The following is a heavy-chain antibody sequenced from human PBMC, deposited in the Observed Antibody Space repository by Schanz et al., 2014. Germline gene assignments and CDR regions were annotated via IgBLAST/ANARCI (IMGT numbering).Heavy chain of an antibody. J-gene: IGHJ4*02. D-gene: IGHD2-15*01. CDR2: IWSDGSTK. V-gene: IGHV3-33*08. Sequence: QVQLVESGGGLVKPGGSLRLSCAASGFTFSSYAMHWVRQAPGKGLEWVAVIWSDGSTKYYADSVKGRFTISRDNSKNTLYLQMNTLRAEDTAVYYCARDRGYCSGGSCLTFDYWGQGTLVTVSS. CDR3: ARDRGYCSGGSCLTFDY. CDR1: GFTFSSYA.